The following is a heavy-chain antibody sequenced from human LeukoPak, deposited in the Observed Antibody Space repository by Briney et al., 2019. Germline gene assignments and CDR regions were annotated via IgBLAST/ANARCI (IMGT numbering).Heavy chain of an antibody. CDR1: GYTFTGYY. D-gene: IGHD4-11*01. V-gene: IGHV1-8*01. J-gene: IGHJ6*02. Sequence: ASVKVSCKASGYTFTGYYMHWVRQATGQGLEWMGWMNPNSGNTGYAQKFQGRVTMTRNTSISTAYMELSSLRSEDTAVYYCARVQEDLQVYYYYYGMDVWGQGTTVTVSS. CDR2: MNPNSGNT. CDR3: ARVQEDLQVYYYYYGMDV.